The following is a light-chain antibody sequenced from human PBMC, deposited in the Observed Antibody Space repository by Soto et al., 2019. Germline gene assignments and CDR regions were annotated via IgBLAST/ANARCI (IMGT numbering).Light chain of an antibody. CDR3: QSYDSSLSVV. J-gene: IGLJ2*01. V-gene: IGLV1-40*01. CDR1: SSNIGAGYD. CDR2: ANT. Sequence: QLVLTQPPSVSGAPGQRVTLSCTGSSSNIGAGYDVHWYQQLPGTSPKLLIYANTNRPSGVPDRFSGSKSGTSASLTITGLQAEDEADYYCQSYDSSLSVVFGGGTKLTVL.